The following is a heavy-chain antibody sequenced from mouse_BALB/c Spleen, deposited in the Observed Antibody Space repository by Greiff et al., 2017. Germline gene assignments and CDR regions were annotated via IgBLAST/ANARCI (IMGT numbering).Heavy chain of an antibody. CDR3: ARRITTVVADDDAMDY. CDR1: GYSFTGYF. Sequence: EVQLQQSGPELVKPGASVKISCKASGYSFTGYFMNWVMQSHGKSLEWIGRINPYNGDTFYNQKFKGKSTLTVDKSSSTAHMKLRSLASEDSAVYYCARRITTVVADDDAMDYWGQGTSVTGSS. CDR2: INPYNGDT. J-gene: IGHJ4*01. V-gene: IGHV1-20*02. D-gene: IGHD1-1*01.